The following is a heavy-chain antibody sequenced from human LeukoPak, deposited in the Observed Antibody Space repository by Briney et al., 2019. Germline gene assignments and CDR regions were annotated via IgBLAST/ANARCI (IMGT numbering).Heavy chain of an antibody. J-gene: IGHJ4*02. CDR2: IDPSDSYT. Sequence: GESLRISCKGSGYTFTNHWISWVRQMPGKGLEWMGKIDPSDSYTNYSPSFQGHVTISADKSISTAYLQWSSLKASDTAMYYCARATDNDSGYDYFVYWRQGTLVTVSS. D-gene: IGHD5-12*01. V-gene: IGHV5-10-1*01. CDR3: ARATDNDSGYDYFVY. CDR1: GYTFTNHW.